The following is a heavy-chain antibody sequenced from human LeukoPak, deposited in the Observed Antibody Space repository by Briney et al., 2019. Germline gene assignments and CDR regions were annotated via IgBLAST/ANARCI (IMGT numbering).Heavy chain of an antibody. Sequence: GASVKVSCKASGYTFTSYDINWVRQATGQGLEWMGGIIPIFGTANYAQKFQGRVTITADESTSTAYMELGSLRSEDTAVYYCARDPTRPGLRFLEWFPHAFDIWGQGTMVTVSS. CDR3: ARDPTRPGLRFLEWFPHAFDI. CDR1: GYTFTSYD. D-gene: IGHD3-3*01. J-gene: IGHJ3*02. V-gene: IGHV1-69*13. CDR2: IIPIFGTA.